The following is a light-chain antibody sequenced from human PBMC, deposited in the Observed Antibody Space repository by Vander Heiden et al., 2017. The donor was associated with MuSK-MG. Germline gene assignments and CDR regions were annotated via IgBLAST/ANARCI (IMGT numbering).Light chain of an antibody. CDR2: GAS. Sequence: IVLTQYPGTLSLSPGERATLSCRASQSVSSSYLAWYQQKPGQAPRLLIYGASISSTGIPDTFSASGSGSDLSLTVIRLVLKDIAVYYCHGEGTSGWTFGQGTKVEIK. V-gene: IGKV3-20*01. CDR1: QSVSSSY. J-gene: IGKJ1*01. CDR3: HGEGTSGWT.